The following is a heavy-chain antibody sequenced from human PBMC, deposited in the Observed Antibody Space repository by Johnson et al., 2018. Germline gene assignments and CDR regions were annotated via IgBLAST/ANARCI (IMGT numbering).Heavy chain of an antibody. Sequence: QVQLVQSGGGVVRXGRSXRLXCAASGFTLSTYGIHWVRQAPGKGLEWVAVVSYDGTIKYYGDSVKGRFTVSRDNSKNTVYLQMNSLRAEDTAVYYCAKDMMIEYYFDSWGQGTLVTVSS. CDR1: GFTLSTYG. D-gene: IGHD3-16*01. CDR3: AKDMMIEYYFDS. J-gene: IGHJ4*02. V-gene: IGHV3-30*18. CDR2: VSYDGTIK.